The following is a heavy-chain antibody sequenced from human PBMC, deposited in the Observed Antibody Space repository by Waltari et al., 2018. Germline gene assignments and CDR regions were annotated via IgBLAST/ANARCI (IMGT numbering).Heavy chain of an antibody. CDR1: GFTLSGYA. CDR2: ISGSGGST. D-gene: IGHD3-3*01. CDR3: TTDRTIFGVVIHY. V-gene: IGHV3-23*01. Sequence: EVNLLESGGGLVQPGGSLSLSCAASGFTLSGYAMSWVRQAPGKGLEWVSVISGSGGSTSYADSVKGRFTVSRDNSKNTLYLQMNSLKTEDTAVYYCTTDRTIFGVVIHYWGQGTLVTVSS. J-gene: IGHJ4*02.